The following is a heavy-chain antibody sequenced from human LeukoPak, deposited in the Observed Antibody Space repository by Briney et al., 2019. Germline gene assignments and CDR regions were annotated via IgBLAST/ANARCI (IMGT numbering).Heavy chain of an antibody. CDR3: AKARLTGTNLDY. V-gene: IGHV3-23*01. Sequence: GGSLRLSCAASGFTFSSYAMSWVRHAPGKGLELASAISGSGGSTYYADSVKGRFTISRDNSKNTLYLQMNSLRAEDTAVYYCAKARLTGTNLDYWGQGTLVTVSS. CDR2: ISGSGGST. J-gene: IGHJ4*02. D-gene: IGHD1-7*01. CDR1: GFTFSSYA.